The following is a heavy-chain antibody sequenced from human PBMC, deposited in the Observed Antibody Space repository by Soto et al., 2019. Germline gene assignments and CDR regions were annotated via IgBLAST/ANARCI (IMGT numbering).Heavy chain of an antibody. CDR2: ISSSGSTI. CDR1: VFTFSSYE. CDR3: ARALSPSVTTTYYFDY. V-gene: IGHV3-48*03. Sequence: WGSLRVSCASSVFTFSSYEMNWVRQAPGKGLEWVSYISSSGSTIYYADSAKGRFTISRDNSKNSLYLQMNSLRAEDTAVYYCARALSPSVTTTYYFDYWGQGTLVTVSS. J-gene: IGHJ4*02. D-gene: IGHD1-1*01.